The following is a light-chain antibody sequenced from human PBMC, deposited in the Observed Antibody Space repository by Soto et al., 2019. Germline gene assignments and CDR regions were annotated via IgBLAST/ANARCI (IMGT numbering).Light chain of an antibody. Sequence: DIQMTQSPSILSASVGDSVTITCRASQSISGWLAWYQQKPGKAPKLLISKASTLESGVPSRFSVSGSGTEFTLTIRSLQPDDFATYYCQQYNSYSLTFGQGTKVEI. V-gene: IGKV1-5*03. CDR1: QSISGW. J-gene: IGKJ1*01. CDR2: KAS. CDR3: QQYNSYSLT.